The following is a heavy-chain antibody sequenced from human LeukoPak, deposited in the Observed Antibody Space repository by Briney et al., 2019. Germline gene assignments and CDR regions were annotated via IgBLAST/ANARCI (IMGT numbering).Heavy chain of an antibody. V-gene: IGHV4-4*07. J-gene: IGHJ4*02. Sequence: SETLSLTCTVSGASISNYYWSWIRQSAGKRLEWIGRIYISGSTDYNPSLRSRVAMSVDTSKNQLSLKLNSVTAADTAVYYCARDDVDTPTFDYLGQGTLATVSS. CDR2: IYISGST. CDR1: GASISNYY. D-gene: IGHD5-18*01. CDR3: ARDDVDTPTFDY.